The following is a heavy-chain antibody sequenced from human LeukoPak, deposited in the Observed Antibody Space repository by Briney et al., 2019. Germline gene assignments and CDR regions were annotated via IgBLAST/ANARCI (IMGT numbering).Heavy chain of an antibody. CDR1: GYIFTSYW. Sequence: GESLKISCKGSGYIFTSYWIAWVRQMPGKGLEWMGIIYPGDSDTRYSPSFQGQVTISADKSLSTAYLQWSSLKASDTAMYYCARRYYYDTSGYYYSYFDYWGQGTLVTVSS. D-gene: IGHD3-22*01. CDR2: IYPGDSDT. CDR3: ARRYYYDTSGYYYSYFDY. J-gene: IGHJ4*02. V-gene: IGHV5-51*01.